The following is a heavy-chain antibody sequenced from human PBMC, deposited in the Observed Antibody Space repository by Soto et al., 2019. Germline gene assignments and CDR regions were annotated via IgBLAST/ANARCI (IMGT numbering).Heavy chain of an antibody. Sequence: PSETLSLTCAVSGDSISSSSYYWAWIRQPPGKGLEWIGSIHYRANSYYSPSLKSRITISVDTSKNQISLRLSSVTAADTAVYYCARYRREAVAGYTLDNWGQGILVTVSS. J-gene: IGHJ4*02. CDR1: GDSISSSSYY. D-gene: IGHD6-13*01. V-gene: IGHV4-39*01. CDR2: IHYRANS. CDR3: ARYRREAVAGYTLDN.